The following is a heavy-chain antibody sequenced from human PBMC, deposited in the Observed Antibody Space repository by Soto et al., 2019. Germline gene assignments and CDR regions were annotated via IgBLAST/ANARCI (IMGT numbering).Heavy chain of an antibody. V-gene: IGHV3-30*03. D-gene: IGHD4-17*01. CDR1: GFTFSSYG. CDR2: ISYDGSNK. CDR3: ARDLLADYGDYYYYYGMDV. Sequence: PGGSLRLSCAASGFTFSSYGMHWVRQAPGKGLEWVAVISYDGSNKYYADSVKGRFTISRDNSKNTLYLQMNSLRAEDTAVYYCARDLLADYGDYYYYYGMDVWGQGTTVTVSS. J-gene: IGHJ6*02.